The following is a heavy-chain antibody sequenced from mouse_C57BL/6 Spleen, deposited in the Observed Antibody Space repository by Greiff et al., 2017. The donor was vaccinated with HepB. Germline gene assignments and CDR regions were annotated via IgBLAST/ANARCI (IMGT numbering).Heavy chain of an antibody. CDR2: IYPGDGDT. CDR1: GYAFSSSW. Sequence: VQLQESGPELVKPGASVKISCKASGYAFSSSWINWVKQRPGKGLEWIGRIYPGDGDTNYNGKFKGKATLTADKSSSTSYMQLSSLTSEASAVYFCAVYGNYDYWGQGTTLTVSS. D-gene: IGHD2-1*01. V-gene: IGHV1-82*01. J-gene: IGHJ2*01. CDR3: AVYGNYDY.